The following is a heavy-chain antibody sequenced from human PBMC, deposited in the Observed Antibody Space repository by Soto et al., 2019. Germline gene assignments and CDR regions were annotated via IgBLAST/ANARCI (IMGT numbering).Heavy chain of an antibody. CDR3: ARDRLAAAGSGGKGFDP. D-gene: IGHD6-13*01. CDR1: GYTFTSYG. J-gene: IGHJ5*02. CDR2: ISAYNGNT. Sequence: QVQLVQSGAEVKKPGASVKVSCKASGYTFTSYGISWVRQAPGQGLEWMGWISAYNGNTNYAQKLQGRVTKTTDTSTSSAYMELRSLRSDDTAVYYCARDRLAAAGSGGKGFDPWGQGTLVTVSS. V-gene: IGHV1-18*01.